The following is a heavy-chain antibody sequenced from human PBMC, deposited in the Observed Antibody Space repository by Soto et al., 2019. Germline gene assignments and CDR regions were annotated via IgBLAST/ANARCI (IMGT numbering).Heavy chain of an antibody. J-gene: IGHJ4*02. Sequence: EVQLLESGGGLVQPGGSLRLSCAASGSTFSNYAMSWVRQAPGKGLEWVSAISGNGVSTYYADSVKGRFTISRDNSKNTLYLQMNSLRAEDTAVYYCAKLFWALMGYFEYWGQGTLVTVSS. CDR1: GSTFSNYA. CDR3: AKLFWALMGYFEY. V-gene: IGHV3-23*01. CDR2: ISGNGVST. D-gene: IGHD2-8*01.